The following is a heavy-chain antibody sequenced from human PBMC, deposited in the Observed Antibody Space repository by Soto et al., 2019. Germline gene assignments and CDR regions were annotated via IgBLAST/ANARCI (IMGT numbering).Heavy chain of an antibody. CDR3: ARRIDYDILTGYDY. CDR1: GGSISSTKYS. V-gene: IGHV4-39*01. D-gene: IGHD3-9*01. J-gene: IGHJ4*02. CDR2: VYYNGNT. Sequence: QLQLQGSGPGLVKPSESLSLTCTVSGGSISSTKYSWGWIRQPPGKGLECVGNVYYNGNTFYNPSLKRRVTISIDTSKNQFSLKLTSVTAADTAVYYCARRIDYDILTGYDYWDQGTLVTVSS.